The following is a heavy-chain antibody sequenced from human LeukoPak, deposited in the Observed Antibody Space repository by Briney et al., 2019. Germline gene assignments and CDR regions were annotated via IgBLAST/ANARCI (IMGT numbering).Heavy chain of an antibody. V-gene: IGHV4-4*07. J-gene: IGHJ4*02. CDR3: ARLGLGRYFDY. CDR1: GASINSHY. Sequence: PSETLSLTCTVSGASINSHYWSWIRQPAGKGLEWIGRIYISGSTNYNSSLQSRVTMSVDTSKNQFSLKLSSVTAADTAVYYCARLGLGRYFDYWGQGTLVTVSS. D-gene: IGHD7-27*01. CDR2: IYISGST.